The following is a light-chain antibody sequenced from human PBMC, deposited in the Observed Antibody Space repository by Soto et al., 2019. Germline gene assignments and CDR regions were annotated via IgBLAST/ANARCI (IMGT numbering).Light chain of an antibody. CDR1: QSISNH. CDR2: AAS. V-gene: IGKV3-11*01. CDR3: QQRSDWPLT. Sequence: EIVLTQSPATLSLSPGERATLSCRASQSISNHLAWYQQKPGQAPRLLIHAASNRATGIPARFSGSGSGTDFTLTISSLEPEDFAVYYCQQRSDWPLTFGGGTKVEIK. J-gene: IGKJ4*01.